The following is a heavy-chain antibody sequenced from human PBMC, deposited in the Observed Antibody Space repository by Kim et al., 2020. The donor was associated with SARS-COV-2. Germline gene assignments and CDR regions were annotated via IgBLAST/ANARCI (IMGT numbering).Heavy chain of an antibody. D-gene: IGHD5-12*01. V-gene: IGHV1-46*01. Sequence: ASVKVSCKASGYIFTSYYIHWVRQAPGQGLEWMGIINPTGGSTSYAQRFQGRVTMTRDTSTSTVYMELSSLRSDDTAVYYCAREEIGLGSGTRRDFDYWGQGTLVTVSS. CDR2: INPTGGST. J-gene: IGHJ4*02. CDR1: GYIFTSYY. CDR3: AREEIGLGSGTRRDFDY.